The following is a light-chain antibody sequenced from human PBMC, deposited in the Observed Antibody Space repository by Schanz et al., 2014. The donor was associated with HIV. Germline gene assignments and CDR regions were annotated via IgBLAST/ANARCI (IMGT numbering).Light chain of an antibody. CDR1: QGVGTW. V-gene: IGKV1-12*01. CDR2: AAS. J-gene: IGKJ1*01. Sequence: DIQMTQSPTSVSASVGDTVTITCRARQGVGTWLAWYQQKPGKAPKLLIYAASTLQSGVPSRFSGSGSGTDFTLTISSLQPEDSATYYCQQLNSYPWTFGQGTKVEIK. CDR3: QQLNSYPWT.